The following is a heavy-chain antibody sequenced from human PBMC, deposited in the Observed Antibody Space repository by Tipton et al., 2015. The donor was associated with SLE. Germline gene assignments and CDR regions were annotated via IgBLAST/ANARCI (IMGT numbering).Heavy chain of an antibody. J-gene: IGHJ5*02. CDR3: ARELTPPGGFDP. Sequence: SLRLSCAASRFTFSSYAMTWVRQAPGKGLEWVSAISGSGGSTYYADSVKGRFTISRDNFKNTLYLQMNSLRAEDTAVYYCARELTPPGGFDPWGQGTLVTVSS. D-gene: IGHD1-26*01. CDR2: ISGSGGST. V-gene: IGHV3-23*01. CDR1: RFTFSSYA.